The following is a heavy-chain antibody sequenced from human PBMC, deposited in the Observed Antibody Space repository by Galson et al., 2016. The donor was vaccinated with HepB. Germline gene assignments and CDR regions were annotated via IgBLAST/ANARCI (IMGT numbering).Heavy chain of an antibody. D-gene: IGHD4-17*01. CDR1: GYTFTAYG. V-gene: IGHV1-18*01. J-gene: IGHJ4*02. Sequence: SVKVSCKASGYTFTAYGVSWMRQAPGQGLEWLRWISTYNGHPNYAQKFQGRVTMTTDASTTTAYMELRSLRSDDTAVYYCARAPQTYGDFQSYFDFWGQGTLVTVSS. CDR2: ISTYNGHP. CDR3: ARAPQTYGDFQSYFDF.